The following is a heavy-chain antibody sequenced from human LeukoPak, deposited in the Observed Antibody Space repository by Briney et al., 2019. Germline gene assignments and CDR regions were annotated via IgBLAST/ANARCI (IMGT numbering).Heavy chain of an antibody. Sequence: ASVKVSCKASGYTFTGSYMHWVRQAPGQGVEWIGWISPASGATKYAQNFQGRVTLTTDTSITTAYMELSSLTSDDTASYYCANEHGGWGQGTPVTVSS. CDR1: GYTFTGSY. CDR3: ANEHGG. CDR2: ISPASGAT. J-gene: IGHJ4*02. V-gene: IGHV1-2*02. D-gene: IGHD3-16*01.